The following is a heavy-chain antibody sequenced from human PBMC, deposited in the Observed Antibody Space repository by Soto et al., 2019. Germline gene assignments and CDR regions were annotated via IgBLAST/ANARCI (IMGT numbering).Heavy chain of an antibody. CDR1: GYTFSSYG. J-gene: IGHJ3*01. Sequence: ASVKVSCKASGYTFSSYGISWVRQAPGQGLELMGWVSTQYGTTYYARRVQDRVTMTAXXXXXXAXMXLXXXXSDXTAVYYCAREPMVRGGTSPLDLWGQGTMGTVS. V-gene: IGHV1-18*01. CDR3: AREPMVRGGTSPLDL. D-gene: IGHD3-10*01. CDR2: VSTQYGTT.